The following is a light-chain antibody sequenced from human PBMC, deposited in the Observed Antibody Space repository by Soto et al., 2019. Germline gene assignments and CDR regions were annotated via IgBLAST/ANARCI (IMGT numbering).Light chain of an antibody. J-gene: IGLJ1*01. CDR3: QSYDSSNHGV. V-gene: IGLV6-57*02. CDR2: EDN. CDR1: SGSIASNY. Sequence: NFMLTQPHSVSASPGKTVTISCTGSSGSIASNYVQWYQQRPGSAPTTVIYEDNQRPSGVPDRFSGSIDSSSNSASLTISGLKTEDEADYYCQSYDSSNHGVFGTGTKLTVL.